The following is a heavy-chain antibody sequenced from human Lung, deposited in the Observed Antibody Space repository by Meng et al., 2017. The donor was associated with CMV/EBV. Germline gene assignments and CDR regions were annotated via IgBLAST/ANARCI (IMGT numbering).Heavy chain of an antibody. CDR3: ARESHNEFWNGYLYYGMDV. Sequence: GESXKISXLASGFTFSDHYMSWIRQAPGMGLEWISYISNSSTTIYYTDSVKGRFTISRNNAKNSLYLQMDSLRPEDTAVYYFARESHNEFWNGYLYYGMDVWGQGXTVTVSS. J-gene: IGHJ6*02. V-gene: IGHV3-11*01. CDR1: GFTFSDHY. D-gene: IGHD3-3*01. CDR2: ISNSSTTI.